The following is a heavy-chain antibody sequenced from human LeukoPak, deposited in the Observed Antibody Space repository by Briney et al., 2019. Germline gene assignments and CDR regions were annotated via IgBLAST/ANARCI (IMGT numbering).Heavy chain of an antibody. D-gene: IGHD1-26*01. CDR2: IRQDGNEF. CDR1: EFTFGNYW. CDR3: ARDKVSGATLLDY. V-gene: IGHV3-7*01. Sequence: GGSLRLSCAASEFTFGNYWMSWVRQVPGKGPEWVANIRQDGNEFYYVDSVKGRFTISRDNAKNSLYLQMNSLRVEDTAAYYCARDKVSGATLLDYWGQGTLVTVSS. J-gene: IGHJ4*02.